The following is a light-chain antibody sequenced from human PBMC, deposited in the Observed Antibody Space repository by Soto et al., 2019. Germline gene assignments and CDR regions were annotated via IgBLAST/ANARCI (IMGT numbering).Light chain of an antibody. CDR3: QQYNDNWPT. CDR1: QSVRTN. Sequence: EIVMPQSPPTLSVSPGETVTLSCRASQSVRTNLAWYQHKPGNSPRLLIYGASKTATGFPARFTGSGSGTEFTLTISSLQSADFAVYYCQQYNDNWPTFGQGTKVDI. J-gene: IGKJ1*01. V-gene: IGKV3-15*01. CDR2: GAS.